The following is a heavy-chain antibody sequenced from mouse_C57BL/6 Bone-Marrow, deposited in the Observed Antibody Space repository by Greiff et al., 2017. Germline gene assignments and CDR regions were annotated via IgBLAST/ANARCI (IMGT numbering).Heavy chain of an antibody. V-gene: IGHV1-81*01. J-gene: IGHJ2*01. D-gene: IGHD1-1*01. CDR3: ARWDYYGSSYGDY. CDR1: GYTFPRYG. CDR2: IYPRSGNT. Sequence: VQLQQSGAELARPGASVKLSCKASGYTFPRYGISWVKQRTGQGLEWIGEIYPRSGNTYYNEKFKGKATLTADHSSSTAYMELRSLTSEDSAVYFCARWDYYGSSYGDYGGQGTTLTVAS.